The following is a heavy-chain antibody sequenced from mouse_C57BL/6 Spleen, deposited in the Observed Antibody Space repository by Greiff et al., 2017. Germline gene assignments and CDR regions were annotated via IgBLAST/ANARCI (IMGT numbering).Heavy chain of an antibody. CDR1: GYTFTSYW. CDR2: IDPSDSYT. Sequence: QVQLQQPGAELVKPGASVKLSCKASGYTFTSYWMQWVKQRPGQGLEWIGEIDPSDSYTNYNQKFKGKATLTVDTSSSTAYMQLSSRTSEDSAVYYCARIYYGYAGPFDYWGQGTTLTVSS. J-gene: IGHJ2*01. D-gene: IGHD2-2*01. CDR3: ARIYYGYAGPFDY. V-gene: IGHV1-50*01.